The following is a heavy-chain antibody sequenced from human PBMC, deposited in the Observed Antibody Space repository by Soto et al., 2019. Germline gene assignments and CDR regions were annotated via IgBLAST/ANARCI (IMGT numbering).Heavy chain of an antibody. V-gene: IGHV1-69*01. J-gene: IGHJ5*02. CDR3: ARLPPDAITGRDWFDP. Sequence: QVQLVQAGAEVKKPGSSVKVSYKASGGTFSSYAISWVRQAPGQGLEWMEGIIPICGTANYAQKYQGRVTRTADETTSTAYMELRSLRTEDTAVYYCARLPPDAITGRDWFDPWGQGTLVMVSS. CDR1: GGTFSSYA. D-gene: IGHD2-2*01. CDR2: IIPICGTA.